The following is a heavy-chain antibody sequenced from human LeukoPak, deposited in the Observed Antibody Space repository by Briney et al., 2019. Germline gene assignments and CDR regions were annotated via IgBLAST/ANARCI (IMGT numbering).Heavy chain of an antibody. CDR1: GFTFSSYA. D-gene: IGHD3-22*01. V-gene: IGHV3-23*01. Sequence: PAGGSLRLSCAASGFTFSSYAMSWVRQAPGKGLEWVSAISGSGGSTYYADSVKGRFTISRDNSKNTLYLQMNSLRAEDTAVYYCAKDRLMHYYDSSGHDAFDIWGQGTMVTVSS. CDR3: AKDRLMHYYDSSGHDAFDI. CDR2: ISGSGGST. J-gene: IGHJ3*02.